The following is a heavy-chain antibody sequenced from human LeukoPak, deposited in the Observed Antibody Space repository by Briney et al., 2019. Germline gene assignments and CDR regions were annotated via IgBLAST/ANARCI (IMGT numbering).Heavy chain of an antibody. J-gene: IGHJ4*02. V-gene: IGHV4-59*01. D-gene: IGHD6-13*01. Sequence: PSETLSLTCTVSGGSISNYYWSWIRQPPGKGLEWIGYIYYSGTTNYNPSLKSRVAISVDTSKNQFSLKLNSVTAADTAVYYCARGVYIAAAQYGYWGQGTLVTVSS. CDR2: IYYSGTT. CDR3: ARGVYIAAAQYGY. CDR1: GGSISNYY.